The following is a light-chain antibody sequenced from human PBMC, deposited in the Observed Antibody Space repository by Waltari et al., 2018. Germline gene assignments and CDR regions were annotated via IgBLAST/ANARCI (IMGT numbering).Light chain of an antibody. Sequence: DIQMTQSPSSLSASVGDRVTITCRASQSISSYLNWYQQKPGKAPKLLIYAASSLQSAVPSRFSGSGSGTDFTLTISSLQPHDFATDDCQQSYSTPRSFGQGTKVEIK. CDR3: QQSYSTPRS. CDR2: AAS. CDR1: QSISSY. J-gene: IGKJ1*01. V-gene: IGKV1-39*01.